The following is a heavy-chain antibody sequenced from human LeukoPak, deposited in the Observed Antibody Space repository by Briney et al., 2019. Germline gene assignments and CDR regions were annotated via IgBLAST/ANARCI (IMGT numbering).Heavy chain of an antibody. CDR3: GKGGQSNSWFWVD. J-gene: IGHJ4*02. D-gene: IGHD6-13*01. V-gene: IGHV3-7*01. Sequence: AGGSLRLSCAASGFTFSTYWMTWVRQAPGKGLEWVANTKPDGSETYYVDSVRGRFTISRDNAKNSLYLQMNSLRDDDTAVYYCGKGGQSNSWFWVDWGQGTLVTVSS. CDR1: GFTFSTYW. CDR2: TKPDGSET.